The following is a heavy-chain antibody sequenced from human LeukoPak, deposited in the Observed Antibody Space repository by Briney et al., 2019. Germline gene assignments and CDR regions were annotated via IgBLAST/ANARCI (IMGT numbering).Heavy chain of an antibody. CDR1: GGSLSGYY. J-gene: IGHJ4*02. D-gene: IGHD2-2*01. CDR2: INHSGSI. CDR3: ASLPHCSSSSCPSY. Sequence: SETLSLTCAVYGGSLSGYYWSWIRQPPGKGLEWIGEINHSGSINYNPSLKSRVTISVDTSKNQFSLKLTSVTAADTAVYYCASLPHCSSSSCPSYWGQGTLVTVSS. V-gene: IGHV4-34*01.